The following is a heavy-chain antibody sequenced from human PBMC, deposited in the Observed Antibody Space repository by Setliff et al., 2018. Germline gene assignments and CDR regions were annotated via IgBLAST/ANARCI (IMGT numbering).Heavy chain of an antibody. D-gene: IGHD3-16*02. J-gene: IGHJ3*02. CDR3: ARRETYYVWGTYRYHDAFDI. CDR2: INHSGSS. V-gene: IGHV4-34*01. Sequence: SETLSLTCAVYGGSFSGYYWTWIRQPPGKGLEWIGEINHSGSSNYNPSLKSRVTISVDTSKNQFSLKLSSVTAADTAVYYCARRETYYVWGTYRYHDAFDIWGQGTMVTVSS. CDR1: GGSFSGYY.